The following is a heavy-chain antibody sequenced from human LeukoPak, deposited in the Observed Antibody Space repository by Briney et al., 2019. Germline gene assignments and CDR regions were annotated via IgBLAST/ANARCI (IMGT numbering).Heavy chain of an antibody. CDR2: IYSGGST. CDR3: ARDGFMVRGVIYYGMDV. CDR1: GFTVSSNY. J-gene: IGHJ6*02. V-gene: IGHV3-53*04. Sequence: GGSLRLSCAASGFTVSSNYMSWVRQAPGKGLEWVSVIYSGGSTYYADSVRGRFTISRHNSKNTLYLQMNSLRAEDTAVYYCARDGFMVRGVIYYGMDVWGQGTTVTASS. D-gene: IGHD3-10*01.